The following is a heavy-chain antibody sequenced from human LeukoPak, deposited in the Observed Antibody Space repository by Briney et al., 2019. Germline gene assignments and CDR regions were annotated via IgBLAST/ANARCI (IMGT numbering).Heavy chain of an antibody. Sequence: PGGSLRLSCAASGFTFSSYSMNWVRQAPGKGLEWVSYITGSGSTIFYADSVKGRFTMSRDNAKNALYLQMNGPRAEDTAVYYCARGGGWLDSWGQGTLVTVSS. D-gene: IGHD6-19*01. CDR1: GFTFSSYS. J-gene: IGHJ4*02. CDR2: ITGSGSTI. V-gene: IGHV3-48*04. CDR3: ARGGGWLDS.